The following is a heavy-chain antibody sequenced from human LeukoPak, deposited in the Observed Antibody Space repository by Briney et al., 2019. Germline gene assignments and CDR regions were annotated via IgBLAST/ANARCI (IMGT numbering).Heavy chain of an antibody. Sequence: GGSLRLSCSASGTAFRTYAMHWVHQPPGKGLHYVSAISINGGSTYYADSVRGRFTISRDNSKNTLYLQMSSLRPDDTAVYYCVRTYDENPLGWFDPWGQGTLVTVSS. CDR2: ISINGGST. J-gene: IGHJ5*02. D-gene: IGHD5-12*01. V-gene: IGHV3-64D*06. CDR1: GTAFRTYA. CDR3: VRTYDENPLGWFDP.